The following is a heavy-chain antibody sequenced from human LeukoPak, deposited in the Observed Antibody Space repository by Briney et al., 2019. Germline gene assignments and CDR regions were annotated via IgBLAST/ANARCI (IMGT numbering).Heavy chain of an antibody. CDR1: GATLSSYY. J-gene: IGHJ5*02. D-gene: IGHD3-22*01. CDR3: ATGYYEPFAT. CDR2: ISDTGKT. Sequence: SETLSLTCGVSGATLSSYYWDGLRQSPGKGLEWIGYISDTGKTDSNPSLKSRVNISLDKSKKQFSLRLRSVTAADSALYYCATGYYEPFATWGPGILVTVSS. V-gene: IGHV4-59*01.